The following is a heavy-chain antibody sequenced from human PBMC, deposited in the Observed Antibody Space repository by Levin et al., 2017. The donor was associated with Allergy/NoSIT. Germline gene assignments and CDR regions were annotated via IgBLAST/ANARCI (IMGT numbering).Heavy chain of an antibody. CDR1: GFTFSSYA. V-gene: IGHV3-30*04. CDR2: MSYDGSNT. Sequence: GESLKISCAASGFTFSSYAMHWVRQAPGKGLEWVAFMSYDGSNTYYADSVKGRFTFSRDNSKNTLYLQMNSLKAEDTAVYYCARGSLTGYFDYWGQGTLVTVSS. CDR3: ARGSLTGYFDY. J-gene: IGHJ4*02. D-gene: IGHD1-14*01.